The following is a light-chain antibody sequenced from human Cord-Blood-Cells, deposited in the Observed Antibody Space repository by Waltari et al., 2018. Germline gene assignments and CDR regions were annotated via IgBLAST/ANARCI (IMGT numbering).Light chain of an antibody. Sequence: QSALTQPASVSGSPGQSITISCTGTSSDVGGYTYVSWYQQHPGKAPKLMIYDVSNRPSGVSKRFSGSKSGNTASLTISGLQAEDEADYYCSPYTSSSTWVFGGGTKLTVL. CDR3: SPYTSSSTWV. CDR2: DVS. CDR1: SSDVGGYTY. J-gene: IGLJ3*02. V-gene: IGLV2-14*01.